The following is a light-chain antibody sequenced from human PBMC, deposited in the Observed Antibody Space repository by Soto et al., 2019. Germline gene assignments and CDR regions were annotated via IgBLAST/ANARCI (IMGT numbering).Light chain of an antibody. J-gene: IGKJ2*01. Sequence: EIVLTQSPGTLSLSPGERATLSCRASQSVSSSYLAWYQQKPGQAPRLLIYGASSRATGIPDRFSGSGSGTDFTLTISRLEPEDFAVYYCQQHNHWPSFGQGTKLEIK. CDR3: QQHNHWPS. CDR2: GAS. V-gene: IGKV3-20*01. CDR1: QSVSSSY.